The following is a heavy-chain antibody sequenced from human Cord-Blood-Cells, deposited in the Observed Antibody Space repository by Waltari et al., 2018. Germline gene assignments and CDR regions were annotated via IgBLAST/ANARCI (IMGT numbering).Heavy chain of an antibody. Sequence: QVQLQESGPGLVKPSQTLSLTCTVSGGSISSGGYYWSWIRQPPGKGLEWIGYIYYSGSTYYNPSLKSRVTISVDTSKNQFSLKLSSVTAADTAMYYCARAEGPIAAAGTSFDYWGQGILVTVSS. J-gene: IGHJ4*02. D-gene: IGHD6-13*01. V-gene: IGHV4-31*03. CDR1: GGSISSGGYY. CDR3: ARAEGPIAAAGTSFDY. CDR2: IYYSGST.